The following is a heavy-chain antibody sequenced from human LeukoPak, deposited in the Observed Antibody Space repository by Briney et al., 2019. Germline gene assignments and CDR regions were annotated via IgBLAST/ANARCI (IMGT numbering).Heavy chain of an antibody. CDR1: GFTFSSYA. CDR3: ARDIPDYYGSGSYYKGTSNWFDP. J-gene: IGHJ5*02. V-gene: IGHV3-30*04. D-gene: IGHD3-10*01. CDR2: ISYDGSNK. Sequence: PGRSLRLSCAASGFTFSSYAMHWVRQAPGKGLEWVAVISYDGSNKYYADSVKGRFTISRDNSKNTLYLQMNSLRAEDTAAYYCARDIPDYYGSGSYYKGTSNWFDPWGQGTLATVSS.